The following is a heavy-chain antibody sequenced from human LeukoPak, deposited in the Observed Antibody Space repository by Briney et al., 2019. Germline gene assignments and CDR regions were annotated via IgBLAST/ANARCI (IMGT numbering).Heavy chain of an antibody. CDR1: GYTFTSYY. V-gene: IGHV1-46*01. J-gene: IGHJ4*02. D-gene: IGHD7-27*01. CDR2: INPSGGST. CDR3: ANSKTGDYFDY. Sequence: ASVKVSCKASGYTFTSYYMHWVRQAPGQGLEWMGIINPSGGSTSYAQKFQGRVTMTRDMSTSTVYMEPSSLRSEDTAVYYCANSKTGDYFDYWGQGTLVTVSS.